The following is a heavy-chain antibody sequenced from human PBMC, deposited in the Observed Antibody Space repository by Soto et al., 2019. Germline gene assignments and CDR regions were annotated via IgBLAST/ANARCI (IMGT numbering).Heavy chain of an antibody. Sequence: GGSLRLSCTASGFTFDNYGMHWVRQAPGKGLEWVVVISFDGRNTYYADSVKGRFTISRDNSKNTLYLQMNSLRAEDTAVYYCARVSDPPNSDYWGQGTLVTVSS. J-gene: IGHJ4*02. V-gene: IGHV3-30*03. CDR3: ARVSDPPNSDY. CDR2: ISFDGRNT. D-gene: IGHD1-26*01. CDR1: GFTFDNYG.